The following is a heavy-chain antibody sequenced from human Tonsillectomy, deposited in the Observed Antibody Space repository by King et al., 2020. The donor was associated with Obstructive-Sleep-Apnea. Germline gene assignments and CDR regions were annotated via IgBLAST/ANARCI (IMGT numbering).Heavy chain of an antibody. V-gene: IGHV3-48*04. J-gene: IGHJ6*02. CDR3: ARDPSSGYNRDHYYYGMDV. D-gene: IGHD5-12*01. Sequence: VQLVESGGGLVQPGGSLRLSCVVSGFIFSTYSMNWVRQAPGKGLEWGSYISSSSSTIYYADSVKGRFTISRDNAKNSLYLQMNSLRAEDTAVYYCARDPSSGYNRDHYYYGMDVWGQGTTVTVSS. CDR1: GFIFSTYS. CDR2: ISSSSSTI.